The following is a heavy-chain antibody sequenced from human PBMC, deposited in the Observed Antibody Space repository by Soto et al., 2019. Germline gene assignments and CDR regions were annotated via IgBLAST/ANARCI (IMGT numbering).Heavy chain of an antibody. CDR2: MYLGGSF. J-gene: IGHJ5*02. CDR1: GSSVSHGY. Sequence: QMQLQASGTGLVKPSETLSLTCNVSGSSVSHGYWSWIRQPPGKGLEWIGFMYLGGSFNYNPSRTSRATIAVETPKNQFAMKLTSVTASATAVYYCARSYYDSTGFAIDPWGQGTLITVSS. CDR3: ARSYYDSTGFAIDP. V-gene: IGHV4-59*02. D-gene: IGHD3-22*01.